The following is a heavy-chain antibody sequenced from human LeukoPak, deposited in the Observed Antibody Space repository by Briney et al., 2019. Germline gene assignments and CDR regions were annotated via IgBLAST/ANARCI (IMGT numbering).Heavy chain of an antibody. D-gene: IGHD4-23*01. CDR2: IYYSGST. V-gene: IGHV4-39*07. Sequence: SETLSLTCTVSGGSISSSSYYWGWLRQPPGKGLEWIGSIYYSGSTYYNPSLKSRVTISVDTSKNQFSLKLSSVTAADTAVYYCARVPGYGGNPYFDYWGQGTLVTVSS. J-gene: IGHJ4*02. CDR1: GGSISSSSYY. CDR3: ARVPGYGGNPYFDY.